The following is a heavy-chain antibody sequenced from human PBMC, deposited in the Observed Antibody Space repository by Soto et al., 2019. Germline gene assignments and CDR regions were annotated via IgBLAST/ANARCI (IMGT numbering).Heavy chain of an antibody. CDR2: IGGSSSYT. Sequence: QVQLVESGGNLDKPGGSLRLSCAASGFPFSDYYMSWIRQAPGKGLEWVSSIGGSSSYTNNADSVKGRFTISRDNAKNSLYLQMNSLRAEDTAVYYCARRRPTGYYNYWGQGTLVTVSA. CDR3: ARRRPTGYYNY. D-gene: IGHD3-9*01. J-gene: IGHJ4*02. CDR1: GFPFSDYY. V-gene: IGHV3-11*05.